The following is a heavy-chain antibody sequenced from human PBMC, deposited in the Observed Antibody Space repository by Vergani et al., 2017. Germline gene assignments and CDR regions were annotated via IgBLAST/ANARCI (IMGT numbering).Heavy chain of an antibody. CDR1: GGSISSYY. V-gene: IGHV4-59*01. Sequence: QVQLQESGPGLVKPSETLSLTCTVSGGSISSYYWSWIRQPPGKGLEWIGYIYYSGSTNYNPSLKSRVTISVDTSKNQFSLKLSSVTAADTAMYYCARKYSGSPLGAFDIWGQGTMVTVSS. CDR3: ARKYSGSPLGAFDI. J-gene: IGHJ3*02. CDR2: IYYSGST. D-gene: IGHD1-26*01.